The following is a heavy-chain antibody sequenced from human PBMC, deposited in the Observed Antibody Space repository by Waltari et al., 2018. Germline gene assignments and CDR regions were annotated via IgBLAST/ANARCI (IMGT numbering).Heavy chain of an antibody. CDR3: VRALRLDTL. CDR2: IHSSSST. J-gene: IGHJ4*02. Sequence: GCIVSIYRMNGVRQGPVKGVEWVSCIHSSSSTSYADAVKCRVTIARDKAKNSVYLQLNSRGDEDAAVYDCVRALRLDTLWVQGTLVTVSS. CDR1: GCIVSIYR. V-gene: IGHV3-48*02. D-gene: IGHD5-18*01.